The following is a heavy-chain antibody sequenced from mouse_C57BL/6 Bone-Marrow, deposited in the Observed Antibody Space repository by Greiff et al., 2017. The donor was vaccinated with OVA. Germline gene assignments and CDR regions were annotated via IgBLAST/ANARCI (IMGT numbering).Heavy chain of an antibody. D-gene: IGHD1-1*01. Sequence: EVKVVESGAELVRPGASVKLSCTASGFNIKDDYMHWVKQRPEQGLEWIGWIDPENGDTEYASKFQGKATITADTSSNTAYLQLSSLTSEDTAVYYCTSYVYYAMDYWGQGTSVTVSS. V-gene: IGHV14-4*01. CDR3: TSYVYYAMDY. CDR2: IDPENGDT. CDR1: GFNIKDDY. J-gene: IGHJ4*01.